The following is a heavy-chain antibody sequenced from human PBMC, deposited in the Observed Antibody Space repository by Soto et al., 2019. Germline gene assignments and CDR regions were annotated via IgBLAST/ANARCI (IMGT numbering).Heavy chain of an antibody. CDR1: GGSISSGGYY. J-gene: IGHJ6*02. D-gene: IGHD4-17*01. Sequence: TLSLTCTVSGGSISSGGYYWSWIRQHPGKGLEWIGYIYYSGSTYYNPSLKSRVTISVDTSKNQFSLKLSSVTAADTAVYYCARDSLGDYYYYYGMDVWGQGTTVTVSS. V-gene: IGHV4-31*03. CDR3: ARDSLGDYYYYYGMDV. CDR2: IYYSGST.